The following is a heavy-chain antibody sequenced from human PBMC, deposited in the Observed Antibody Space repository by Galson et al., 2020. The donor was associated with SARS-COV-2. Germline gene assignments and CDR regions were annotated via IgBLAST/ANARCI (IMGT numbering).Heavy chain of an antibody. J-gene: IGHJ3*02. V-gene: IGHV3-30*04. Sequence: GGSLRLSCAASGFTFTNYAIHWVRQAPAKGLEGGAVLPHNGRLEVYADSVKGRFTISRDNSENMLFLQMDSLRADDTAVYYCARDVSGGASDIWGQGTMVTVSS. CDR3: ARDVSGGASDI. CDR1: GFTFTNYA. D-gene: IGHD1-26*01. CDR2: LPHNGRLE.